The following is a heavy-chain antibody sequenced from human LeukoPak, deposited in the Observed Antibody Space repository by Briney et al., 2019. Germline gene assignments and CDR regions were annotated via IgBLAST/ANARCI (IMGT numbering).Heavy chain of an antibody. D-gene: IGHD1-1*01. CDR1: GGSITNSY. Sequence: SETLSLTCTVSGGSITNSYWNWIRQSPGKGLEWIGYINYSGSTNYNPSLKSRVTISVDTAKNQFSLKLSSVTAADTAVYFCARDPLSTNDFDIWGQGTMVTVSS. J-gene: IGHJ3*02. CDR2: INYSGST. V-gene: IGHV4-59*01. CDR3: ARDPLSTNDFDI.